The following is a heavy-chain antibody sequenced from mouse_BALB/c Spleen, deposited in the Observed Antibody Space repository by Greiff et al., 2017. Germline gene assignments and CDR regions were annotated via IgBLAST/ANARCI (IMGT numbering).Heavy chain of an antibody. D-gene: IGHD1-1*02. V-gene: IGHV7-3*02. CDR2: IRNKANGYTT. J-gene: IGHJ2*01. Sequence: EVKLMESGGGLVQPGGSLRLSCATSGFTFTDYYMSWVRQPPGKALEWLGFIRNKANGYTTEYSASVKGPFTISRDNSQSILYLQMNTLRAEDSATYYCARDSYGYFDYWGQGTTLTVSS. CDR1: GFTFTDYY. CDR3: ARDSYGYFDY.